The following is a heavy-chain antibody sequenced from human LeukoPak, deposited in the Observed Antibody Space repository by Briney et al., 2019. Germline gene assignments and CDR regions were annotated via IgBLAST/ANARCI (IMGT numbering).Heavy chain of an antibody. CDR1: GGIFSSYA. CDR2: IIPILGIA. Sequence: SVKVSCKASGGIFSSYAISWVRQAPGQGLEWMGRIIPILGIANHAQKFQGRVTITADKSTSTAYMDLSSLRSEDTAVYYCARDLPPYYFDYWGQGTLVTVSS. CDR3: ARDLPPYYFDY. J-gene: IGHJ4*02. V-gene: IGHV1-69*04.